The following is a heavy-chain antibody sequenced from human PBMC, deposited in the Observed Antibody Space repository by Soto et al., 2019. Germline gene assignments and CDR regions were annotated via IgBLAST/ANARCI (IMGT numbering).Heavy chain of an antibody. CDR3: ARVVVAGPVGWFDP. J-gene: IGHJ5*02. Sequence: ASVKLSCTASGGTFSSNTISCVRQAPGQGLEWMGWISAYNGNTNYAQKLQGRVTMTTDTSTSTAYMELRSLRSDDTAVYYCARVVVAGPVGWFDPWGQGTLVTVSS. V-gene: IGHV1-18*01. CDR2: ISAYNGNT. D-gene: IGHD2-15*01. CDR1: GGTFSSNT.